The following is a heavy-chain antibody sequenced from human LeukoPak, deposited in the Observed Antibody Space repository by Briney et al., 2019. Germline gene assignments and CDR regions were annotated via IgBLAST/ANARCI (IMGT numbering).Heavy chain of an antibody. D-gene: IGHD1-26*01. J-gene: IGHJ4*02. CDR2: INPDSDDT. Sequence: GASVKVSCRASGYTFTGYWMHWVRQAPGQGLEWMGWINPDSDDTKFAQKFQGRVTMTTDAAISTGYMELSGLRSDDTAIYYCATGSGWPRDSWGQGTLVTVSS. CDR1: GYTFTGYW. V-gene: IGHV1-2*02. CDR3: ATGSGWPRDS.